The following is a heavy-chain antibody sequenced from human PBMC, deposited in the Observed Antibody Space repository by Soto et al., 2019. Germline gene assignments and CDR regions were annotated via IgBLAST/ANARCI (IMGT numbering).Heavy chain of an antibody. J-gene: IGHJ3*02. CDR2: ISGSGGST. CDR3: AKGDYDFWSGYYAFDI. Sequence: EVQLLESGGGLVQPGGSLRLSCAASGFTFSSYAMSWVRQAPGKGLEWVSAISGSGGSTYYADSVKGRFTISRDNSKNTLYLQMNSLRAEDTAVYYCAKGDYDFWSGYYAFDIWGQGTMVTVSS. CDR1: GFTFSSYA. V-gene: IGHV3-23*01. D-gene: IGHD3-3*01.